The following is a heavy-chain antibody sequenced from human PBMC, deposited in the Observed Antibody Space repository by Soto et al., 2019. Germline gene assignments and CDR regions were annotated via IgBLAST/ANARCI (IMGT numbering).Heavy chain of an antibody. V-gene: IGHV5-10-1*01. D-gene: IGHD3-3*01. CDR1: GYRFTSRL. CDR3: ATSTLFGVVDTFNV. Sequence: GESLKISCEASGYRFTSRLLMWVRQLPGKGLEWVGKIDPTDSEARYSPSFQGHVRFSVDTSNNTAFLQWNGLKASDTAIYYCATSTLFGVVDTFNVCGQGTMVTVSS. CDR2: IDPTDSEA. J-gene: IGHJ3*01.